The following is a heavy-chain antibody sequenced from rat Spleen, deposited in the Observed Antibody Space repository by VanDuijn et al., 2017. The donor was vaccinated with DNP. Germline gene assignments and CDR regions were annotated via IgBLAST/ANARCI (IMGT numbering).Heavy chain of an antibody. CDR1: GFTFSDYD. Sequence: EVQLVESGGGLVQPGRSLKLSCAVSGFTFSDYDMAWVRQAPKKGLEWVASISNTGDSTYYSDSVKGRFSISRDNAKSTLYLQMDSLRSEDTATYYCASRRGSSPFAYWGQGTLVTVSS. D-gene: IGHD1-11*01. V-gene: IGHV5-7*01. CDR2: ISNTGDST. J-gene: IGHJ3*01. CDR3: ASRRGSSPFAY.